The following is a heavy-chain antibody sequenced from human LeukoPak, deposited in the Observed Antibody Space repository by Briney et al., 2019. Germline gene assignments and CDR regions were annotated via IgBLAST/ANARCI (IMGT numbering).Heavy chain of an antibody. Sequence: ASVKVSCKASGYTFTSYDINWVRQATGQGLEWMGWMNPNSGNTGYAQKFQGRVTMTRNTSISTAYMELSGLRSEDTAVYYCARQGETYYYDSSGYALLDYWGQGTLVTVSS. J-gene: IGHJ4*02. CDR1: GYTFTSYD. V-gene: IGHV1-8*01. CDR3: ARQGETYYYDSSGYALLDY. D-gene: IGHD3-22*01. CDR2: MNPNSGNT.